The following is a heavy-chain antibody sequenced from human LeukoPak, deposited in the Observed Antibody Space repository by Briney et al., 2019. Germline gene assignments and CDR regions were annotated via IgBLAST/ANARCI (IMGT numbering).Heavy chain of an antibody. D-gene: IGHD3-22*01. V-gene: IGHV3-23*01. CDR1: GFTFSIYA. CDR3: AKGENYYDSIGGAFDI. J-gene: IGHJ3*02. Sequence: GGSLRLSCAASGFTFSIYAMNWVRQAPGKGLEWVSAISGSGDSTYYADSVKGRFTISRDNSKNTLCLQMNSLRAEDTAVYYCAKGENYYDSIGGAFDIWGQGTMVTVSS. CDR2: ISGSGDST.